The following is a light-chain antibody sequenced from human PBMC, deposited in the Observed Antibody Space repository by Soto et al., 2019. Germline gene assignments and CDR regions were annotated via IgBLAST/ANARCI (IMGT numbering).Light chain of an antibody. CDR3: HQSYSIPHT. J-gene: IGKJ3*01. CDR1: QSIGVH. Sequence: IQMTQSPSSLSASVGDRVTITCRAGQSIGVHLNWYLQKPGKAPQLLIYAASRLQSGVPPRFRGSGSGTDFTLTTSSLQPEDFATFYCHQSYSIPHTFGPGTKVDIK. V-gene: IGKV1-39*01. CDR2: AAS.